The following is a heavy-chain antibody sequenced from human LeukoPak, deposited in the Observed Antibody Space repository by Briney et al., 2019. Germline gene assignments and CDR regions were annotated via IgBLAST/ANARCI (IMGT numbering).Heavy chain of an antibody. Sequence: SETLSLTCTVSGGSISSYYWSWIRQPPGKGLEWIGYIYYSGSPNYNTSRKSRVTISVDTSKNQFSLKLSSVTAADTAVYYCARNVWQWSIDYWGQGTLVTVSS. D-gene: IGHD6-19*01. CDR3: ARNVWQWSIDY. V-gene: IGHV4-59*01. CDR2: IYYSGSP. J-gene: IGHJ4*02. CDR1: GGSISSYY.